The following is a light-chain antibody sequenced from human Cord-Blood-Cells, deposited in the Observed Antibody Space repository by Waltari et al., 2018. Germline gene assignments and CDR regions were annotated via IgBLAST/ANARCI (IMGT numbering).Light chain of an antibody. CDR2: KAS. V-gene: IGKV1-5*03. CDR1: QSISSW. Sequence: DIQMTPSPSTLSASVGDRCTSPCRASQSISSWLAWYQQKPGKAPKLLIYKASSLESGVPSRFSGSGSGTEFTLTISSLQPDDFATYYCQQYNSYSKTFGQGTKLEIK. CDR3: QQYNSYSKT. J-gene: IGKJ2*01.